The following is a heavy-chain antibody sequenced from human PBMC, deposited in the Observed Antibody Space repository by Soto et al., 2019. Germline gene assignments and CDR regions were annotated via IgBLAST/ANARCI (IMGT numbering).Heavy chain of an antibody. CDR2: ISYDGSNK. J-gene: IGHJ6*02. V-gene: IGHV3-30*18. CDR1: GFTFSSYG. CDR3: AKDSCSSTSCYTAYYYYGMDV. Sequence: QVQLVESGGGVVQPGRSLRLSCAASGFTFSSYGMHWVRQAPGKGLEWVAVISYDGSNKYYADSVKGRFTISRDNSKNTLYLQMNSLRAEDTAVYYCAKDSCSSTSCYTAYYYYGMDVWGQGTTVTVSS. D-gene: IGHD2-2*02.